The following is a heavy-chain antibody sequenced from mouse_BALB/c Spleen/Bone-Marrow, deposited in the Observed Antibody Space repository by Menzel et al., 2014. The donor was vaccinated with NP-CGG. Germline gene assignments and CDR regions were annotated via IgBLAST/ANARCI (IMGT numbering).Heavy chain of an antibody. CDR3: TIRYYAMDY. D-gene: IGHD1-1*01. Sequence: QVQLQQSGAELARPGASVKMSCQASGYTFTRYTMHWEKQRPGQGLEWIGYINPSSAYTNCNQKFKDKATLTADKSSSTAYMQLSSLTSEDSAVYYCTIRYYAMDYWGQGTSVTVSS. J-gene: IGHJ4*01. CDR2: INPSSAYT. V-gene: IGHV1-4*01. CDR1: GYTFTRYT.